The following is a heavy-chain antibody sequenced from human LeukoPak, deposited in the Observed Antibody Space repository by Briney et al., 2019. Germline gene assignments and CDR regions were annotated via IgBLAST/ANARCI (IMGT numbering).Heavy chain of an antibody. CDR2: INHSGST. D-gene: IGHD6-19*01. Sequence: SETLSLTCAVYGGSFSGYYWSWIRQPPGKGLEWIGEINHSGSTNYNPSLKSRVTISVDTSKNQFSLKLSSVTAADTAVYYCARGMQWLFFASGAQYGMDVWGQGTTVTVSS. J-gene: IGHJ6*02. V-gene: IGHV4-34*01. CDR1: GGSFSGYY. CDR3: ARGMQWLFFASGAQYGMDV.